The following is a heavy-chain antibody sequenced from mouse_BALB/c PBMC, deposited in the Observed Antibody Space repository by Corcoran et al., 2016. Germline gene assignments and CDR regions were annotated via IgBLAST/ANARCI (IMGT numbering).Heavy chain of an antibody. J-gene: IGHJ1*01. Sequence: EVQLQQSGPELVKPGASVKMSCKASGYTFTSYVMHWVKQKPGQGLEWIGYINPYNDGTKYNEKFKGKATLTSDKSSSTAYTELSSLTSEDSAVYYCAREGRRGYFDVWGAGTTVTVSS. CDR2: INPYNDGT. CDR3: AREGRRGYFDV. V-gene: IGHV1S136*01. CDR1: GYTFTSYV.